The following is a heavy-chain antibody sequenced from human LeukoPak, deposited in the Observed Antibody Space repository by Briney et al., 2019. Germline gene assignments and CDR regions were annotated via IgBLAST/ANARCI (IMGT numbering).Heavy chain of an antibody. CDR3: ARRITMIVVVITYHWFDP. CDR1: GGSFSGYY. J-gene: IGHJ5*02. CDR2: INHSGST. V-gene: IGHV4-34*01. D-gene: IGHD3-22*01. Sequence: SETLSLTCAVYGGSFSGYYWSWIRQPPGKGLEWIGEINHSGSTNYNPSLKSRVTISVDTSKNQFSLKLSSVTAADTAVYYCARRITMIVVVITYHWFDPWGQGTLVTVSS.